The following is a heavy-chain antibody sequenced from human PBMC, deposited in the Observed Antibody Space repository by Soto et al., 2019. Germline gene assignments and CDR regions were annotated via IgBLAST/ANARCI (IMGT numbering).Heavy chain of an antibody. CDR3: ASGFWDEYCSSTSCSNDAFDI. Sequence: QVQLVQSGAEVKKPGASVKVSCKASGYTFTSYAMHWVRQAPGQRLEWMGWINAGNGNTKYSQKFQGRVTSTRDTSASTAYMELSSLRSEDTAVYYCASGFWDEYCSSTSCSNDAFDIWGQGTMVTVSS. CDR1: GYTFTSYA. D-gene: IGHD2-2*01. J-gene: IGHJ3*02. V-gene: IGHV1-3*01. CDR2: INAGNGNT.